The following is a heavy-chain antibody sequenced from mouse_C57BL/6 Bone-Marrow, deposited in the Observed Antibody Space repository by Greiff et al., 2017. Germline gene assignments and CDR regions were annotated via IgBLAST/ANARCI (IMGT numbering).Heavy chain of an antibody. CDR2: IDPSDSYT. CDR1: GYTFTSYW. J-gene: IGHJ2*01. V-gene: IGHV1-50*01. CDR3: ATGYYFDY. Sequence: VQLQQPGAELVKPGASVKLSCKASGYTFTSYWMPWVQQRPGQGLEWIGEIDPSDSYTNYNQTFKGKATLTVDTSSSTAYMQLSSLTSVDSAVYYCATGYYFDYWGQGTTLTVSS.